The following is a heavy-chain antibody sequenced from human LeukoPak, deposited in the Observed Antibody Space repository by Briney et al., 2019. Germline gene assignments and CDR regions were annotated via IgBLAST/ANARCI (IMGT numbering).Heavy chain of an antibody. CDR1: GYTFTSYG. CDR3: ARVDDSSGYYYVDY. J-gene: IGHJ4*02. V-gene: IGHV1-18*01. Sequence: GASVKVSCKASGYTFTSYGISWVRQAPGQGLEWMGWISAYNGNTNYAQKPQGRVTMTTDTSTSTAYMELRSLRSDDTAVYYCARVDDSSGYYYVDYWGQGTLVTVSS. CDR2: ISAYNGNT. D-gene: IGHD3-22*01.